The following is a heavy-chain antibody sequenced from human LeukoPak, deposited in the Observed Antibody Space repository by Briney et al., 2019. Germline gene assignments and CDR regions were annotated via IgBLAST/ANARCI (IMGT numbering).Heavy chain of an antibody. D-gene: IGHD2-2*01. V-gene: IGHV1-69*02. J-gene: IGHJ1*01. CDR3: ARGCRSTRCYRY. CDR1: GGTFSSYT. Sequence: SVKVSCKASGGTFSSYTMRWLPQAPGQGVEWMVRLIPILGIGNCSQKFEGRVTITEDKSPRTAYMELSSLRSEDTAVYYCARGCRSTRCYRYWPQDHLVSVPS. CDR2: LIPILGIG.